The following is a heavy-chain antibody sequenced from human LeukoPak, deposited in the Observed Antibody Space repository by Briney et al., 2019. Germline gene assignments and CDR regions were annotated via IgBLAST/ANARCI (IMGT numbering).Heavy chain of an antibody. CDR1: GFTVSSYA. J-gene: IGHJ4*02. Sequence: GGSLRLACAAAGFTVSSYAMSWVRQAPGKGLEWVSAISGSGGSTYYADSVKGRFTISRDNSKNTLYLQMNSLRAEDTAVYYCAKSGITSGFDYWGQGTLVTVSS. CDR2: ISGSGGST. CDR3: AKSGITSGFDY. V-gene: IGHV3-23*01. D-gene: IGHD3-3*01.